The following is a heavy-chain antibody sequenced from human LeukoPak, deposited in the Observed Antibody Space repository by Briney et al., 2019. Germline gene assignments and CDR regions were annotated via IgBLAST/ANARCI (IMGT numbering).Heavy chain of an antibody. CDR1: GFTFSSYS. V-gene: IGHV3-23*01. CDR2: ISGSGGST. Sequence: GGSLRLSCAASGFTFSSYSMNWVRQAPGKGLEWVSAISGSGGSTYYADSVKGRFTISRDNSKNTLYLQMNSLRAEDTAVYYCAKDIVVVVAAIQFDYWGQGTLVTVSS. J-gene: IGHJ4*02. D-gene: IGHD2-15*01. CDR3: AKDIVVVVAAIQFDY.